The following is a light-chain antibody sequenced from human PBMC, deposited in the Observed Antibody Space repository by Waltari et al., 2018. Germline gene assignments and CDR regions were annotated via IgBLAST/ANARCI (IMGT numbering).Light chain of an antibody. V-gene: IGKV3D-15*01. CDR3: QQYNNWPPWT. J-gene: IGKJ1*01. CDR2: GAS. Sequence: EVVMTQYPATLSASPGERVTLSCRASQNVGSDLAWYQQTPGQAPRILIFGASTRATGTPARFSGSGSGTEFTLTISTMQSEDFAVYYCQQYNNWPPWTFGQGTKVEMK. CDR1: QNVGSD.